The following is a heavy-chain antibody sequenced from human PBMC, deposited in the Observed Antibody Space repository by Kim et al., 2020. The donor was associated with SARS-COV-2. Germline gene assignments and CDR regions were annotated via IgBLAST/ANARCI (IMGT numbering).Heavy chain of an antibody. CDR1: GYSISSGYY. D-gene: IGHD3-10*01. CDR2: IYHSGST. Sequence: SETLSLTCTVSGYSISSGYYWGWIRQPPGKGLEWIGSIYHSGSTYYNPSLKSRVTISVDTSKNQFSLKLSSVTAADTAVYYCARATSVRGVIITPYWYFDLWGRGTLVTVSS. J-gene: IGHJ2*01. CDR3: ARATSVRGVIITPYWYFDL. V-gene: IGHV4-38-2*02.